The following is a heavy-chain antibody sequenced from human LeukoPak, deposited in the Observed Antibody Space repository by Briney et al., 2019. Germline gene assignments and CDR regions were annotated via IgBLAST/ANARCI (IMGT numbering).Heavy chain of an antibody. J-gene: IGHJ5*02. CDR2: ISGSGGST. CDR3: AKARRIQLWLS. Sequence: GGSLRLSCAAAGVTFSIYGMTWVRQAPGKGLEWVSGISGSGGSTYYADSVKGRFTISRDNSKNTLYLQMNSLRAEDTAVYYCAKARRIQLWLSWGQGTLVTVSS. V-gene: IGHV3-23*01. CDR1: GVTFSIYG. D-gene: IGHD5-18*01.